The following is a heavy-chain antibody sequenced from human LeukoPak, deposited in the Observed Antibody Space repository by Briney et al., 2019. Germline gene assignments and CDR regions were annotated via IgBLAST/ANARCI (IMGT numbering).Heavy chain of an antibody. D-gene: IGHD6-6*01. CDR2: INTDGSST. Sequence: AGGSLRLSCAASGFTFSSYWMHWVRQAPGKGLVWVSRINTDGSSTSYADSVKGRFTISRDNAKNTLYLQMNSLRAEDTAVYYCACIAARLSGDYWGQGTLVTVSS. CDR1: GFTFSSYW. J-gene: IGHJ4*02. V-gene: IGHV3-74*01. CDR3: ACIAARLSGDY.